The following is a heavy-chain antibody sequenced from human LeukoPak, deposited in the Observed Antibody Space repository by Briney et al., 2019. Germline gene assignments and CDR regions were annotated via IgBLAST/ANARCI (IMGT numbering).Heavy chain of an antibody. D-gene: IGHD1-26*01. J-gene: IGHJ3*02. CDR2: INHSGST. CDR1: GGSFSGYY. Sequence: SETLSLTCAVYGGSFSGYYWSWIRQPPGKGLEWIGEINHSGSTNYNPSLKSRVTISVDTSKNQFSLKLSSVTAADTAVYYCARGDGSPNVIDAFDIWGQGTMVTVSS. V-gene: IGHV4-34*01. CDR3: ARGDGSPNVIDAFDI.